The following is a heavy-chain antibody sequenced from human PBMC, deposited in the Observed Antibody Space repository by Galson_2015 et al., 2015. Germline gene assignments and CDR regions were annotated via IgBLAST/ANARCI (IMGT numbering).Heavy chain of an antibody. D-gene: IGHD6-6*01. Sequence: SLRLSCAASGFTFSSYAMHWVRQAPGKGLEWVAVISYDGSNRYYADSVKGRFTISRDNSKNTLYLQMNSLRAEDTAVYYCARGGGDIAARTWGYFDYWGQGTLVTVSS. CDR2: ISYDGSNR. CDR3: ARGGGDIAARTWGYFDY. CDR1: GFTFSSYA. J-gene: IGHJ4*02. V-gene: IGHV3-30-3*01.